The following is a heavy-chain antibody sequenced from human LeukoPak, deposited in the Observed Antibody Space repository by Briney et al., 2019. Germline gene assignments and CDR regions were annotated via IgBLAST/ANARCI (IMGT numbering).Heavy chain of an antibody. Sequence: EGSLRLSCAASGFTFSSYNMNWVRQAPGKGLEWVANIKLDGSEKNYVDSVKGRFTISRDNTKNSLYLQMNSLRAEDTAVFYCARDQYDTWSRRGNFDSWGQGTLVIVSS. CDR2: IKLDGSEK. CDR1: GFTFSSYN. V-gene: IGHV3-7*03. D-gene: IGHD3-3*01. CDR3: ARDQYDTWSRRGNFDS. J-gene: IGHJ4*02.